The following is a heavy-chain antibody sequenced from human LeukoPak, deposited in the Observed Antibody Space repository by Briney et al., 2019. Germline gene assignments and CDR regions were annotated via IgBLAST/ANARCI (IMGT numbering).Heavy chain of an antibody. CDR2: INHSGST. J-gene: IGHJ4*02. CDR3: ARANPYCGGDCYSGRRFDY. Sequence: SETLSLTCAVYGGSFSGYYWSWIRQPPGKGLEWIGEINHSGSTNYNPSLKSRVTISVDTSKNQFPPKLSSVTAADTAVYYCARANPYCGGDCYSGRRFDYWGQGTLVTVSS. CDR1: GGSFSGYY. D-gene: IGHD2-21*02. V-gene: IGHV4-34*01.